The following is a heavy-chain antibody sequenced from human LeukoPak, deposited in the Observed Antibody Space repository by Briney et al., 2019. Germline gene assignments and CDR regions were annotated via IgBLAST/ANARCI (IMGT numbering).Heavy chain of an antibody. D-gene: IGHD2-15*01. J-gene: IGHJ4*02. CDR1: GYTFTTYG. CDR3: ASGYCSGGSCYGLLDY. CDR2: ISAYNGNT. V-gene: IGHV1-18*01. Sequence: ASVNLSCKASGYTFTTYGISWVRQAPGQGLEWMGWISAYNGNTNYAQKLQGRVTMTTDTSTKTAYMELRSLRSDDTAVYYCASGYCSGGSCYGLLDYWGQGTLVSVS.